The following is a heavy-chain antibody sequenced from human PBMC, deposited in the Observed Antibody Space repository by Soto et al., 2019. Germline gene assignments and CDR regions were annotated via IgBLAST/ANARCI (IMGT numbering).Heavy chain of an antibody. D-gene: IGHD2-2*01. V-gene: IGHV3-23*01. J-gene: IGHJ6*03. Sequence: GGSLRLSCAASGFTFSTYGMSWVRQPPGKGLEWVSAISGSGGTTKYADSVNGRFTISRDNSKKTLYLQMNSLRAEDTAVYYCAKVGIGCIGTTCYYRYMDVWGKGTTVTVSS. CDR2: ISGSGGTT. CDR1: GFTFSTYG. CDR3: AKVGIGCIGTTCYYRYMDV.